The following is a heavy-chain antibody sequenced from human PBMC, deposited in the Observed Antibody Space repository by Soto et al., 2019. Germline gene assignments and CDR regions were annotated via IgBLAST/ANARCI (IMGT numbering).Heavy chain of an antibody. Sequence: GESLKISCAASGFTFSSYSMNWVRQAPGKGLEWVSYISSSSSTIYYADSVKGRFTISRDNAKNSLYLQMNSLRDEDTAVYYCARSNTIFGVVNWFDPWGQGTLVTVSS. CDR1: GFTFSSYS. CDR2: ISSSSSTI. V-gene: IGHV3-48*02. CDR3: ARSNTIFGVVNWFDP. D-gene: IGHD3-3*01. J-gene: IGHJ5*02.